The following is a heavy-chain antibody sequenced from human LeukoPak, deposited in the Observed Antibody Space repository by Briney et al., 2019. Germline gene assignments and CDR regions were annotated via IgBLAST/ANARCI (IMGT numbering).Heavy chain of an antibody. CDR2: ISAYNGNT. CDR3: AREGNVLLWFGELFPLDY. V-gene: IGHV1-18*01. CDR1: GYTFTSYG. J-gene: IGHJ4*02. Sequence: ASVKVSCKASGYTFTSYGISWVRQAPGQGLEWMGWISAYNGNTNYAQKLQGRVTMTTDTSTSTAYMELRSLGSDDTAVYYCAREGNVLLWFGELFPLDYWGQGTLVTVSS. D-gene: IGHD3-10*01.